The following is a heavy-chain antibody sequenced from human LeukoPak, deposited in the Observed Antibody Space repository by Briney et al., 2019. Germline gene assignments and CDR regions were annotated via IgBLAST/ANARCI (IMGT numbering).Heavy chain of an antibody. CDR1: GGTFSSYA. CDR3: ARVRDGYNDAYDI. V-gene: IGHV1-69*06. D-gene: IGHD5-24*01. CDR2: IIPIFGTA. J-gene: IGHJ3*02. Sequence: SVKVSCKASGGTFSSYAISWVRQAPGQGLEWMGGIIPIFGTANYAQKFQGRVTITADKSTSTAYMELSSLRSEDTAVYYCARVRDGYNDAYDIWGQGTMVTVTS.